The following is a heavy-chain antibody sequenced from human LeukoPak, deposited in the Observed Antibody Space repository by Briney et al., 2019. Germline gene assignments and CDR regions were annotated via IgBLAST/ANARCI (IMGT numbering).Heavy chain of an antibody. J-gene: IGHJ4*02. CDR1: GYIFTSYW. CDR2: IYPGDSDT. V-gene: IGHV5-51*01. CDR3: ATYDFWSGYYSGGFDY. Sequence: GESLKISCKGSGYIFTSYWIGWVRQMPGKGLEWMGIIYPGDSDTRYSPSFQGQVTISADKSISTAYLQWSSLKASDTAMYYCATYDFWSGYYSGGFDYWGQGTLVTVSS. D-gene: IGHD3-3*01.